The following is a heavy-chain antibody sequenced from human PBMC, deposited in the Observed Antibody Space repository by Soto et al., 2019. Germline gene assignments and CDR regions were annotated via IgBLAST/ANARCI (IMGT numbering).Heavy chain of an antibody. J-gene: IGHJ5*02. D-gene: IGHD1-26*01. Sequence: SETLSLTCTVSGDSVNSGSYYWTWIRQAPGKGLEWLGYIYHIGTTRYNPSLKSRATISLDTSKSQFSLRLTSVTAADTAVYFCARESVVGATRFDPWGHGTLVTVSS. V-gene: IGHV4-61*01. CDR1: GDSVNSGSYY. CDR3: ARESVVGATRFDP. CDR2: IYHIGTT.